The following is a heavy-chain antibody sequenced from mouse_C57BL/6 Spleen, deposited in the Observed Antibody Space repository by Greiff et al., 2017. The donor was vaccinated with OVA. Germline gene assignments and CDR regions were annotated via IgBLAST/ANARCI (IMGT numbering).Heavy chain of an antibody. CDR1: GYAFSSSW. CDR2: IYPGDGDT. CDR3: ARVGVFAY. J-gene: IGHJ3*01. Sequence: VQLQQSGPELVKPGASVKISCKASGYAFSSSWMNWVKQRPGKGLEWIGRIYPGDGDTNYNGKFKGKATLTADKSSSTAYMQLSSLTSEDSAVYFCARVGVFAYWGQGTLVTVSA. V-gene: IGHV1-82*01.